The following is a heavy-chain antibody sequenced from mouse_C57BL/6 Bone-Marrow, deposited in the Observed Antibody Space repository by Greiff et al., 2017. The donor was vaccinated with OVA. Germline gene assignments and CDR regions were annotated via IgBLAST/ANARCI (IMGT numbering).Heavy chain of an antibody. CDR2: ISSGGSYT. CDR1: GFTFSSYG. V-gene: IGHV5-6*01. D-gene: IGHD1-1*01. J-gene: IGHJ1*03. Sequence: EVQLVESGGDLVKPGGSLKLSCAASGFTFSSYGMSWVRQTPDKRLEWVATISSGGSYTYYPDSVKGRFTISRANAKHTLYLQMIRLKSEDTAMYYCARRGDYYGSSYVDFDVWGTGTTVTVSS. CDR3: ARRGDYYGSSYVDFDV.